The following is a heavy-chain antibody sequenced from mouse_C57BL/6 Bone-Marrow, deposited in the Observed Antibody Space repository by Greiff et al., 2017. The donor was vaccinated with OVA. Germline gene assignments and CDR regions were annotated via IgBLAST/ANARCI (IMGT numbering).Heavy chain of an antibody. Sequence: EVQLVESGGGLVQPGGSMKLSCVASGFTFSNYWMNWVRQSPEKGLEWVAQIRLKSDNYATHYAESVKGRFTISRDDSKSSVYLQMNNLRAEDTGIYYCTADLLWDYYAMDYWGQGTSVTVSS. J-gene: IGHJ4*01. V-gene: IGHV6-3*01. CDR1: GFTFSNYW. CDR2: IRLKSDNYAT. CDR3: TADLLWDYYAMDY. D-gene: IGHD2-1*01.